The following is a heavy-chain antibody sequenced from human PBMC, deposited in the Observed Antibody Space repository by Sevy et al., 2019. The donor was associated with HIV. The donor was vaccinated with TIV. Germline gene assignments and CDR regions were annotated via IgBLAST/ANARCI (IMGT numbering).Heavy chain of an antibody. J-gene: IGHJ6*02. CDR1: GFTVSSNY. Sequence: GGSLRLSCAASGFTVSSNYMSWVRQAPGKGLEWVSVIYSGGSTYYADSVKGRFTISRDKSKNTLYLQMNSLRAEDTAVYYCARSLPRGNYYGMDVWGQGPTVTVSS. V-gene: IGHV3-53*01. CDR2: IYSGGST. D-gene: IGHD2-15*01. CDR3: ARSLPRGNYYGMDV.